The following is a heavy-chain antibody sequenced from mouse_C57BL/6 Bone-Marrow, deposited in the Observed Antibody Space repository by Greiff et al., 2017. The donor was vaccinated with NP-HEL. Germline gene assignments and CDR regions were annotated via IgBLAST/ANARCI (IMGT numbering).Heavy chain of an antibody. D-gene: IGHD1-1*01. CDR1: GYTFTSYW. CDR2: IDPSDSDT. J-gene: IGHJ2*01. V-gene: IGHV1-50*01. Sequence: VQLQQPGAELVKPGASVKLSCKASGYTFTSYWMQWVKQRPGQGLEWIGEIDPSDSDTNYNQKFKGKATLTVDTSSSTAYMQLSSLTSEDSAVYYCARWTVVATDYWGQGTTLTVSS. CDR3: ARWTVVATDY.